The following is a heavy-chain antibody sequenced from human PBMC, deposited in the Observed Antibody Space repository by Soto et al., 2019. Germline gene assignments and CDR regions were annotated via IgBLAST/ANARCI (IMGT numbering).Heavy chain of an antibody. V-gene: IGHV3-21*01. CDR3: ASPPLLAYCGGDCYTPFDY. CDR2: ISSSSSYI. CDR1: GFTFSSYS. J-gene: IGHJ4*02. Sequence: GGSLRLSCAASGFTFSSYSMNWVRQAPGKGLEWVSSISSSSSYIYYADSVKGRFTISRDNAKNSLYLQMNSLRAEDTAVYYCASPPLLAYCGGDCYTPFDYWGQGTLVTVSS. D-gene: IGHD2-21*01.